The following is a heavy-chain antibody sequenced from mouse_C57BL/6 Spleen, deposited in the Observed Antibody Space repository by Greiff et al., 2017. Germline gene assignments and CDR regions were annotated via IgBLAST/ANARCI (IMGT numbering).Heavy chain of an antibody. D-gene: IGHD5-1-1*01. J-gene: IGHJ4*01. CDR2: IDPTDSYT. CDR3: SRQDTAHYAIDY. V-gene: IGHV1-59*01. CDR1: GYTFTSYW. Sequence: QVQLQQPGAELVRPGTSVKLSCKASGYTFTSYWMHWVKQRPGQGLEWIGVIDPTDSYTNYNQKFKGKATLTVDTSSSPAYMQLSSQTSEDSAVYYSSRQDTAHYAIDYWGQGTSVTVSS.